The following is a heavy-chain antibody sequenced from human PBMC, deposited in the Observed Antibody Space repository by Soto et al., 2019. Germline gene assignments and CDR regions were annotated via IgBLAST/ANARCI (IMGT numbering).Heavy chain of an antibody. J-gene: IGHJ5*02. V-gene: IGHV4-34*01. CDR2: INHSGST. D-gene: IGHD2-21*02. Sequence: SETLSLTCAVYGGSFSGYYWSWIRQPPGKGLEWIGEINHSGSTNYNPSLKSRVTISVDTSKNQFSLKLSSVTAADTAVYYCARGGGGDLKPYNWFDPWCQGTLVTVSS. CDR3: ARGGGGDLKPYNWFDP. CDR1: GGSFSGYY.